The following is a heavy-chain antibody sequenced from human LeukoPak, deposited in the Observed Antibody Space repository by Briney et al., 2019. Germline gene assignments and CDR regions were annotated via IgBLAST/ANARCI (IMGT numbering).Heavy chain of an antibody. CDR3: ARRSNWFDP. Sequence: GGSLRLSCAASGFTFSAYYMSRIRQAPVKGLEWVSYISSSGSTIYYTDSVKGRFTISRDNAKNSLYLQMNSLRAEDTAVYYCARRSNWFDPWGQGTLVTVSS. CDR1: GFTFSAYY. J-gene: IGHJ5*02. V-gene: IGHV3-11*01. CDR2: ISSSGSTI.